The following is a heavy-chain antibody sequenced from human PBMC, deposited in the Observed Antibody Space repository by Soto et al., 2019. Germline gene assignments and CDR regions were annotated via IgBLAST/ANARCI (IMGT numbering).Heavy chain of an antibody. CDR2: INHSGST. J-gene: IGHJ3*02. D-gene: IGHD2-15*01. Sequence: SETLSLTCAVSGGSISSGGYSWSWIRQPPGKGLEWIGYINHSGSTNYNPSLKSRVTISVDTSKNQFSLKLSSVTAADTAVYYCARDPRKGCSGGSCYHDALDIWGQGTMVTVSS. CDR1: GGSISSGGYS. CDR3: ARDPRKGCSGGSCYHDALDI. V-gene: IGHV4-30-2*01.